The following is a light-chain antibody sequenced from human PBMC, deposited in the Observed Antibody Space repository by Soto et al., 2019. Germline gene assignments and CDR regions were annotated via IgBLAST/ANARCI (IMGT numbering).Light chain of an antibody. CDR2: HTS. CDR1: QSISDN. Sequence: EIVMTQSPATLSVSPGDSATLSCRASQSISDNVAWYQQKPGLAPRLLIYHTSTRATGVPARFSGSGSGAEFTLTISSLQSEDFAVYYCQHYVTWPLTFGGGTKVESK. CDR3: QHYVTWPLT. V-gene: IGKV3-15*01. J-gene: IGKJ4*01.